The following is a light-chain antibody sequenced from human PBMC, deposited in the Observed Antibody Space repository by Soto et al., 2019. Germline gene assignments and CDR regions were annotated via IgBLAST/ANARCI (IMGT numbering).Light chain of an antibody. CDR1: QGVSSN. CDR3: QQYDISPWT. Sequence: EMVMTQSPATLSVSPGERATLSCRASQGVSSNLAWYQQKPGQPPRLLIYDSSTRATGFPDRFSGSGSGTDFTLTIIRLEPEDFAVYYCQQYDISPWTFGQGTKVDIK. J-gene: IGKJ1*01. CDR2: DSS. V-gene: IGKV3D-15*01.